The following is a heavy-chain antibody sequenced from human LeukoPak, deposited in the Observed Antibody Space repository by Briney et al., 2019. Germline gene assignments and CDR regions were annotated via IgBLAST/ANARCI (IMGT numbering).Heavy chain of an antibody. D-gene: IGHD3-10*01. CDR3: ANYGRGTGFDP. CDR2: ISYDGVNK. Sequence: GGSLRLSCAASGFMVGTYVIHWVRQAPGKGLQWVAVISYDGVNKYYADSVKGRFTISRDNSKNTLYLQMNSLRAEDTAVYYCANYGRGTGFDPWGQGTLVTVSS. CDR1: GFMVGTYV. J-gene: IGHJ5*02. V-gene: IGHV3-30*18.